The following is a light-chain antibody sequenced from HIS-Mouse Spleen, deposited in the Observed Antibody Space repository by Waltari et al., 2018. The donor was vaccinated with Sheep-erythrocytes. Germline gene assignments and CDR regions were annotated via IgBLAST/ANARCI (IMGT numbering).Light chain of an antibody. CDR2: EVS. Sequence: QSALTQPPSASGSPGQSVPISCTGTSSDVGGYNYVSWYQQHPGNAPKLRIYEVSKRPSGVPDRFSGSKSGNTASLTVSGLQAEDEADYYCSSYAGSNNYVFGTGTKVTVL. CDR1: SSDVGGYNY. J-gene: IGLJ1*01. V-gene: IGLV2-8*01. CDR3: SSYAGSNNYV.